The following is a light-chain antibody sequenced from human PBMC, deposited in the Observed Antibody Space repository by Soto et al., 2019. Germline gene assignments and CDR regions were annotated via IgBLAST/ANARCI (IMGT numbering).Light chain of an antibody. CDR2: AAS. V-gene: IGKV1-39*01. J-gene: IGKJ1*01. Sequence: DIQMTQSPSSLYASVGDRVTITCRASQNINSYLNWYPQKPGKAPNLLIYAASSLQSGVPSRFSGSGSGTDFTLTISSLHPEDFATYYCQQSYSTPQTFGHGTKVEGK. CDR1: QNINSY. CDR3: QQSYSTPQT.